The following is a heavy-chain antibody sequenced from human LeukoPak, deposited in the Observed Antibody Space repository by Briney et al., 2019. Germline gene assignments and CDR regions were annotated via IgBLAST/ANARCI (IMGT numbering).Heavy chain of an antibody. V-gene: IGHV1-2*02. Sequence: ASVKVSCKASGYTFTDYYPHWVRQAPGQGLEWMGWISPNSGDTNSAQKFQGRVTMTRDTSISTAYMELSWLRTDDTAVYYCASPRYNWNYPDVWGKGTTVTVSS. CDR1: GYTFTDYY. J-gene: IGHJ6*03. CDR2: ISPNSGDT. CDR3: ASPRYNWNYPDV. D-gene: IGHD1-20*01.